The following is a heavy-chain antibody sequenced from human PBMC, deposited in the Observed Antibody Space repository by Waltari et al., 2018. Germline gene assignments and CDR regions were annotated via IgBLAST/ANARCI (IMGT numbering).Heavy chain of an antibody. D-gene: IGHD3-22*01. J-gene: IGHJ4*02. Sequence: EVQLVESGGGLAQPGRSLRLSCSVSGFSVGDFAISWFRQAPGKGLDGVGFMRRKTYGETAQYAASVKGRFSISRDDSKNIAHLQMNSLKTEDTAVYYCARGEYSSAYWGQGTRVTVSS. CDR2: MRRKTYGETA. V-gene: IGHV3-49*03. CDR1: GFSVGDFA. CDR3: ARGEYSSAY.